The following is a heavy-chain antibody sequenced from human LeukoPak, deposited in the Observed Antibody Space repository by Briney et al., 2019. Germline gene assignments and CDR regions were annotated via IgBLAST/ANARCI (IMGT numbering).Heavy chain of an antibody. Sequence: GGSLRLSCAASGFTVSSNYMGWVRQAPGKGLEWVSVIYSGGSTYYADSVKGRFTISRDNSKNTLYLQMNSLRAEDTAVYYCARDRRYYYGMDVWGQGTTVTVSS. V-gene: IGHV3-66*01. CDR2: IYSGGST. CDR1: GFTVSSNY. J-gene: IGHJ6*02. CDR3: ARDRRYYYGMDV.